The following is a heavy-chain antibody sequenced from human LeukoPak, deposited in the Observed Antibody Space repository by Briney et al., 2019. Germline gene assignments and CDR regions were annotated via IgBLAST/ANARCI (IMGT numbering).Heavy chain of an antibody. Sequence: GGSLRLSCAASGFTFSSYWMHWVRQAPGKGLDWVAVILENGSNQYYADSVKGRFTISRDNSKNTLFLQMNSLRGEDTAMYYCARGSTTVPFDYWGQGTLVTVSS. J-gene: IGHJ4*02. CDR3: ARGSTTVPFDY. CDR2: ILENGSNQ. CDR1: GFTFSSYW. D-gene: IGHD4-17*01. V-gene: IGHV3-30*01.